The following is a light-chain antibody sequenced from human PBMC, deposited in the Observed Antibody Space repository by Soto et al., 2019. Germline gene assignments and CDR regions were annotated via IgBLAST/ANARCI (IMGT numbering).Light chain of an antibody. CDR3: CSYVGSNNYV. J-gene: IGLJ1*01. CDR2: EVT. CDR1: SSDVGGYNY. V-gene: IGLV2-8*01. Sequence: QSVLTQPPSASGSPGQSVAISCTGTSSDVGGYNYVSWYQQYPGKAPKLIMYEVTKRPSGVPDRFSGSKSGNTASLTVSGLQAEDEADYYCCSYVGSNNYVFGTGTNVTVL.